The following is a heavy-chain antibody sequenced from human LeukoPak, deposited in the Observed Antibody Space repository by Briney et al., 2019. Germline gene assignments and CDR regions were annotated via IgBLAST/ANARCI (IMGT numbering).Heavy chain of an antibody. CDR2: IYYSGST. V-gene: IGHV4-59*01. CDR1: GGSISSYY. Sequence: PSETLSLTCTVSGGSISSYYWSWIRQPPGKGLEWIGYIYYSGSTNYNPSLKSRVTISVDTSKNQFSLKLSSVTAADTAVYYCANSRIAVAGTRLHHQDWFDPWGQGTLVTVSS. J-gene: IGHJ5*02. CDR3: ANSRIAVAGTRLHHQDWFDP. D-gene: IGHD6-19*01.